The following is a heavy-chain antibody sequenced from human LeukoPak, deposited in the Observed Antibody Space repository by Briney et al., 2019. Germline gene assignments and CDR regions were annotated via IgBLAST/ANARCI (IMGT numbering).Heavy chain of an antibody. CDR2: FYPDDSDT. V-gene: IGHV5-51*01. CDR1: GYIFTNYW. Sequence: GESLKISCKVSGYIFTNYWIGWVRQMPGKGLEWMGIFYPDDSDTRYSPSFQGQVTISADKSVSTAYLQWSSLKASDTAMYYCARRRARKSFDYWGQGTLVTVSS. CDR3: ARRRARKSFDY. J-gene: IGHJ4*02.